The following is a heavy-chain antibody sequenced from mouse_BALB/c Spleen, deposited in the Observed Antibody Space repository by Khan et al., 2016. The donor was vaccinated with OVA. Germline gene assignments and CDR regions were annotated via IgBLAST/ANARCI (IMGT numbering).Heavy chain of an antibody. D-gene: IGHD2-14*01. CDR2: INTYTGEP. J-gene: IGHJ3*01. CDR1: GYTFTNYG. V-gene: IGHV9-3-1*01. CDR3: ARREYYRSVDY. Sequence: QIQLVQSGPELKKPGETVKISCKASGYTFTNYGMDWVKQAPGKGLKWMGWINTYTGEPTYVDDFKGRFAFSLATSATTAYLKKNNHKNEDTDTYFCARREYYRSVDYWGQGTLVTGSA.